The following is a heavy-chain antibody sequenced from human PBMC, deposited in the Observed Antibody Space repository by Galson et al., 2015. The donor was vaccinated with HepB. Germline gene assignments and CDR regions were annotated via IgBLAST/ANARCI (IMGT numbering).Heavy chain of an antibody. D-gene: IGHD2-15*01. CDR3: AKADVVVVVVVTSLGYYGMDV. CDR2: ITDSGGST. Sequence: ALRLSCAASGVTFSNSAMSWVRQAPGKGLEWVSLITDSGGSTYYADSVKGRFTISRDNSKNTVYLQMNSLRADDTAVYYCAKADVVVVVVVTSLGYYGMDVWGQGTTVTVSS. J-gene: IGHJ6*02. CDR1: GVTFSNSA. V-gene: IGHV3-23*01.